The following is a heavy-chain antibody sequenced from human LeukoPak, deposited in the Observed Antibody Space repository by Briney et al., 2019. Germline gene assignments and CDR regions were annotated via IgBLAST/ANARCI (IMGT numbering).Heavy chain of an antibody. D-gene: IGHD6-25*01. V-gene: IGHV4-4*02. CDR3: ARDGAAVHIDSTGVDP. CDR2: IYHSGST. J-gene: IGHJ5*02. Sequence: NPSETLSLTCAVSGDSISSNNWWSWVRQPPGKGLEWIGEIYHSGSTNYNPSLKSRVTISVDTSKNQFSLKLSSVTAADTAVYYCARDGAAVHIDSTGVDPWGQGTLVTVSS. CDR1: GDSISSNNW.